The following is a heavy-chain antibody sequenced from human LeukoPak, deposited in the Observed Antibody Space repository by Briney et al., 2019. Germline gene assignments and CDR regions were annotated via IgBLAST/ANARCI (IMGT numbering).Heavy chain of an antibody. CDR1: GFTFNSLE. CDR2: ISSGGGTT. Sequence: PGGSLRLSCAPSGFTFNSLEMIWVRQAPGKGLEWVSYISSGGGTTYYADSVKGRFTMSRDNARNSLYLQMNSLRADDSAVYYCATVGRSKVGGYWGQGILVTVSS. V-gene: IGHV3-48*03. J-gene: IGHJ4*02. CDR3: ATVGRSKVGGY. D-gene: IGHD4-23*01.